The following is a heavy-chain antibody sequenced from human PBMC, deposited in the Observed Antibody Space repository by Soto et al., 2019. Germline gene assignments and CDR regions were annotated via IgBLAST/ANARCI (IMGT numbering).Heavy chain of an antibody. V-gene: IGHV5-51*03. Sequence: EVQLVQSGGEVRKPGESLKISCKGSGYNFTNYWVGWVRQMPGKGLEWMGIIYPGDSYTRYSPSFPGQVTISADKSIRSAYLQWSSLRASDIAMYYCARGGDYISIDYWGQGTLVTVSS. J-gene: IGHJ4*02. D-gene: IGHD4-17*01. CDR3: ARGGDYISIDY. CDR2: IYPGDSYT. CDR1: GYNFTNYW.